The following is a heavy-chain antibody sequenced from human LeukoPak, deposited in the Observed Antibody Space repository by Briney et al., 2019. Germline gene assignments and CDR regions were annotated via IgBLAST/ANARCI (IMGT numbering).Heavy chain of an antibody. D-gene: IGHD2-21*02. CDR2: ISDDGSNK. CDR3: AKVLCGDDCYWGDYFDY. V-gene: IGHV3-30*18. CDR1: GFTFSSYS. J-gene: IGHJ4*02. Sequence: GGSLRLSCAASGFTFSSYSMHWVRQAPGKGLEWVAVISDDGSNKYYADSVKGRFTISRDNSKNTLYLQMNSLRAEDTAVYYCAKVLCGDDCYWGDYFDYWGQGTLVTVSS.